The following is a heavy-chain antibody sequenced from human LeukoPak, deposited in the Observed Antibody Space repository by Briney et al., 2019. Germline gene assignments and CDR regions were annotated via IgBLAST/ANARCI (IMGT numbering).Heavy chain of an antibody. Sequence: GGSLRLSCAASGFTFSSYNMNWVRQAPGKGLEWVSYISSGTSTIYYADSVKGRFTISRDNAKNSPYLQMNSLRAEDTAVYYCARDPSDYWGQGTLVTVSS. CDR3: ARDPSDY. J-gene: IGHJ4*02. V-gene: IGHV3-48*01. CDR1: GFTFSSYN. CDR2: ISSGTSTI.